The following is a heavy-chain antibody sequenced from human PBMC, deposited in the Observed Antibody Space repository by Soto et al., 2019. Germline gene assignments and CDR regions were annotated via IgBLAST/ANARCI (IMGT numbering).Heavy chain of an antibody. CDR1: GGSISSSSYY. V-gene: IGHV4-39*01. Sequence: SETLSLTCTVSGGSISSSSYYWGWIRQPPGKGLEWIGSIYYSGSTYYNPSLKSRVTISVDTPKNQFSLKLSSVTAADTAVYYCARAYGKGFGEPYDYYYYGMDVWGQGTTVTVSS. D-gene: IGHD3-10*01. CDR3: ARAYGKGFGEPYDYYYYGMDV. CDR2: IYYSGST. J-gene: IGHJ6*02.